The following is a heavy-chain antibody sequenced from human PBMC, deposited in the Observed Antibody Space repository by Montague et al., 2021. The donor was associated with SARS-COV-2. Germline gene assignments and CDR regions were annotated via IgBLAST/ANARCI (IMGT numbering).Heavy chain of an antibody. Sequence: CAISGDSVSSNIATWNWIRQSPARGLGRLGRTYYRSKWYNDYAESVKSRITIDPDTSKHQFSLHLNPVTPEDTAVYYCARIPVGSKYYFDFWGQGTLVTVSS. J-gene: IGHJ4*02. V-gene: IGHV6-1*01. D-gene: IGHD2-2*01. CDR1: GDSVSSNIAT. CDR2: TYYRSKWYN. CDR3: ARIPVGSKYYFDF.